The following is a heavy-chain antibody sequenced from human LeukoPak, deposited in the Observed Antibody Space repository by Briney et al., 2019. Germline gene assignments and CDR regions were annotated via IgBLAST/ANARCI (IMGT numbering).Heavy chain of an antibody. V-gene: IGHV3-21*01. D-gene: IGHD3-3*01. CDR2: ISSSSSYI. J-gene: IGHJ4*02. CDR3: ARVTIFGVVTPFDY. CDR1: GFTFSSYS. Sequence: GGSLRLSCAASGFTFSSYSMNWVRQAPGKGLEWVSSISSSSSYIYYADSVKGRFTISRDNARNSLSLQINSLRAQDAAGYDCARVTIFGVVTPFDYWGQGTLVTVSS.